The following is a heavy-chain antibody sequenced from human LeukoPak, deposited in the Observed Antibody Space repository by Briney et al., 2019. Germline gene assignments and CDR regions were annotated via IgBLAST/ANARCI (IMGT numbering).Heavy chain of an antibody. V-gene: IGHV3-33*01. D-gene: IGHD3-3*02. Sequence: GRSLRLSCAASGFTFSSYAMHWVRQAPGKGLEWVAVIWYDGSKKYHADSVKGRFTISRDNSKNTLTLQMNSLRAEDTAVYYCARGRLEFTENGFGSWAQEPLVTVSS. CDR2: IWYDGSKK. CDR3: ARGRLEFTENGFGS. J-gene: IGHJ5*01. CDR1: GFTFSSYA.